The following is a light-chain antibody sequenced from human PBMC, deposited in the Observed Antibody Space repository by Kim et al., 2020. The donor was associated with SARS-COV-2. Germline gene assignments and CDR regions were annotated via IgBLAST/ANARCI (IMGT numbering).Light chain of an antibody. J-gene: IGKJ3*01. CDR1: QSVSSY. V-gene: IGKV3-11*01. CDR2: DAS. Sequence: SPGERATLSCRASQSVSSYLAWYQQKPGQAPRLLIYDASNRATGIPARFSGSGSGTDFTLDISSLEPEDFAVYYCQQRSNWPPFTFGPGTKVDIK. CDR3: QQRSNWPPFT.